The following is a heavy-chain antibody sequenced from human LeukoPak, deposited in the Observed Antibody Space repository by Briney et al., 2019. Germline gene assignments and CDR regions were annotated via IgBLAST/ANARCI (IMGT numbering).Heavy chain of an antibody. CDR2: IYYSGST. CDR3: ARQYSSGWYPGY. Sequence: SETLSLTCTVSGGSISSSSYYWGWIRQPPGKGLEWIGSIYYSGSTYYNPSLKIRVTISVDTSKNQFSLKLSSVTAADTAVYYCARQYSSGWYPGYWGQGTLVTVSS. CDR1: GGSISSSSYY. J-gene: IGHJ4*02. D-gene: IGHD6-19*01. V-gene: IGHV4-39*01.